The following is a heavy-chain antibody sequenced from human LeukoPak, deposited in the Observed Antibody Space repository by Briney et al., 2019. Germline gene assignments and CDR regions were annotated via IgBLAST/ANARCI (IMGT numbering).Heavy chain of an antibody. CDR1: GGSISSGGYY. CDR2: IYYSGST. CDR3: ARVGVGATWGSDYYGMDV. D-gene: IGHD1-26*01. J-gene: IGHJ6*02. V-gene: IGHV4-31*03. Sequence: SETLSLTRTVSGGSISSGGYYWSWIRQHPGKGLEWIGYIYYSGSTYYNPSLKSRVTISVDTSKNQFSLKLSSVTAADTAVYYCARVGVGATWGSDYYGMDVWGQGTTVTVSS.